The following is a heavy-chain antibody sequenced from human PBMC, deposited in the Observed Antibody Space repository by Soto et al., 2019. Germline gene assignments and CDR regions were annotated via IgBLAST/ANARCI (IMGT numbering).Heavy chain of an antibody. V-gene: IGHV2-26*01. D-gene: IGHD6-19*01. Sequence: SGPTLVNPTETLTLTCTVSGFSLNNARLGVSWIRPPPGKALEWLAHLFSNDEKSYSPSLKSRLTISKDPSKSQVVLTMTNMDPVDTATYYCARSQRQWLVVIDYWGPGTLVTVSS. CDR3: ARSQRQWLVVIDY. CDR2: LFSNDEK. J-gene: IGHJ4*02. CDR1: GFSLNNARLG.